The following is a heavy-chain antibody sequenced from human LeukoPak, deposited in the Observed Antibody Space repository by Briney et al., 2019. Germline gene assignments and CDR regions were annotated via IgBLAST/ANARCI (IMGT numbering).Heavy chain of an antibody. CDR2: INPNSGGT. V-gene: IGHV1-2*02. CDR3: ARGVYYGSGSYSDY. D-gene: IGHD3-10*01. CDR1: GYTFTGYY. Sequence: ASVKASCKASGYTFTGYYMHWVRQAPGQGLEWMGWINPNSGGTNYAQKFQGRVTMTRDTSISTAYMELSRLRSDDTAVYYCARGVYYGSGSYSDYWGQGTLVTVSS. J-gene: IGHJ4*02.